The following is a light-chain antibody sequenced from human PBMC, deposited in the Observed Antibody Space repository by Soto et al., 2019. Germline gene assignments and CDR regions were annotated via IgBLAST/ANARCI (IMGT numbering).Light chain of an antibody. J-gene: IGLJ3*02. Sequence: QAVVTQPPSASGSLGQSVTISCTGTSSDVGGYKYVSWFQQHPGKAPKVIIYQVSNRPSGVPDRFSGSKSGNTASLTVSGLQAEDEADYYCSSYAGDNKWVFGGGTKLTVL. CDR3: SSYAGDNKWV. CDR1: SSDVGGYKY. CDR2: QVS. V-gene: IGLV2-8*01.